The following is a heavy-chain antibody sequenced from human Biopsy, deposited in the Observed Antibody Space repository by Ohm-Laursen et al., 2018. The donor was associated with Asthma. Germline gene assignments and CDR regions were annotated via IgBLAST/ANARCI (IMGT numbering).Heavy chain of an antibody. V-gene: IGHV3-30-3*01. Sequence: SLRLSCAASRFTYEMHWVRQAPGKGLEWVAVISYDGSSIYYADSVKGRFTISRDKSKNTLSLQMNSLTAEDTAVYYCAGEGVAGTHIEDWGQGTLVTVSS. CDR2: ISYDGSSI. CDR3: AGEGVAGTHIED. J-gene: IGHJ4*02. D-gene: IGHD6-19*01. CDR1: RFTYE.